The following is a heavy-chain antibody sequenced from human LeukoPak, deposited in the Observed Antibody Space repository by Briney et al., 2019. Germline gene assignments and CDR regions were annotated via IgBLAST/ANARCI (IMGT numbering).Heavy chain of an antibody. J-gene: IGHJ6*03. CDR2: INHSGST. D-gene: IGHD2-21*02. CDR1: GGSFSGYY. CDR3: ARGYCIVVVTATRGYYYMDV. V-gene: IGHV4-34*01. Sequence: RTSETLSLTCAVYGGSFSGYYWSWIRQPPGKGLEWIGEINHSGSTNYNPSLKSRVTISVDTSKNQFSLKLSSVTAADTAVYYCARGYCIVVVTATRGYYYMDVWGKGTTVTVSS.